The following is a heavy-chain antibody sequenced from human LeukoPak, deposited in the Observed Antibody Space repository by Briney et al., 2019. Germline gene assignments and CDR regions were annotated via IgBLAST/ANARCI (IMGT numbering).Heavy chain of an antibody. CDR1: GGSISSGSYY. Sequence: SQTLSLTCTVSGGSISSGSYYWSWIRQPAGKGLEWIERIYTSGSTNYNPSLKSRVTISVDTSKNQFSLKLSSVTAADTAVYYCARLRPPAIFGVVIRPGFFDYWGQGTLVTVSS. CDR3: ARLRPPAIFGVVIRPGFFDY. CDR2: IYTSGST. D-gene: IGHD3-3*01. J-gene: IGHJ4*02. V-gene: IGHV4-61*02.